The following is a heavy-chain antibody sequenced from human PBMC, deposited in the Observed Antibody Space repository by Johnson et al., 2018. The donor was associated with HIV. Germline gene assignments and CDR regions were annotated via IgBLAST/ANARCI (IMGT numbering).Heavy chain of an antibody. J-gene: IGHJ3*02. D-gene: IGHD5-18*01. CDR2: INWNGGST. CDR3: ARDGGYSYGDAFDI. V-gene: IGHV3-20*04. CDR1: GFTFDDYG. Sequence: VQLVESGGGVVRPGGSLRLSCAASGFTFDDYGMSWVRQAPGKGLEWVSGINWNGGSTGYADSVKGRFTISRDNSKNTLYLQMNSLRAEDTAVYYCARDGGYSYGDAFDIWGQGTMVTVSS.